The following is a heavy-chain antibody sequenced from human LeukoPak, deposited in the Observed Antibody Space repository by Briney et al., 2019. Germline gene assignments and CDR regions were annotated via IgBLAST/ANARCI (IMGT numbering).Heavy chain of an antibody. D-gene: IGHD3-10*01. J-gene: IGHJ5*02. V-gene: IGHV3-53*01. Sequence: PGGSLRLSCAASDFTCSSNYMSWVRQAPGKGLEWVSVIYSGGSTYYADSVKGRFTVSRDDSENTLYLQMNSLRAEDTAVYYCAKETLRFGELVQDFAWGQGTLVTVSS. CDR1: DFTCSSNY. CDR3: AKETLRFGELVQDFA. CDR2: IYSGGST.